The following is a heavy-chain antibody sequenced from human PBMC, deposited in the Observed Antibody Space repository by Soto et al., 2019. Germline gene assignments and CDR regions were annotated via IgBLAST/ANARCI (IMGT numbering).Heavy chain of an antibody. V-gene: IGHV4-30-2*01. D-gene: IGHD1-26*01. CDR1: GGSISSGGYS. CDR3: ARGIVGATDRYFDY. J-gene: IGHJ4*02. Sequence: SETLSLTCAVSGGSISSGGYSWSWIRQPPGKGLEWIGYIYHSGSTYYNPSLKSRVTISVDRSKNQFSLKLSSVTAADTAVYYCARGIVGATDRYFDYWGQGTLVTVSS. CDR2: IYHSGST.